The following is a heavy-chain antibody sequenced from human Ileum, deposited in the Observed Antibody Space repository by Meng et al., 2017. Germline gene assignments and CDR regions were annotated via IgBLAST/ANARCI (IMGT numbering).Heavy chain of an antibody. V-gene: IGHV3-33*08. CDR2: VGYDGSGQ. D-gene: IGHD3-22*01. CDR3: AGCYFDGSGRFDY. Sequence: FCVASGFSLGSFAMQWARQPPGKGLVWVAVVGYDGSGQDYADSVKGRFIISRDNSKNTLYLEMNSLRVEDTAIYYCAGCYFDGSGRFDYWGQGTLVTVSS. CDR1: GFSLGSFA. J-gene: IGHJ4*02.